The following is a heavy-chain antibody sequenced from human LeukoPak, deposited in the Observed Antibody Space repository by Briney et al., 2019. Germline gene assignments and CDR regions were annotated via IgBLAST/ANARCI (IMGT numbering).Heavy chain of an antibody. Sequence: PGGSLRLSCAASGFTFSSYAMSWVRQAPGKGLEWVSAISGSGGSTYYADSVKGRFTISRDDSKNTLYLQMNSLRAEDTAVYYCARESGYSYGLAGFFDYWGQGTLVTVSS. CDR1: GFTFSSYA. V-gene: IGHV3-23*01. J-gene: IGHJ4*02. D-gene: IGHD5-18*01. CDR3: ARESGYSYGLAGFFDY. CDR2: ISGSGGST.